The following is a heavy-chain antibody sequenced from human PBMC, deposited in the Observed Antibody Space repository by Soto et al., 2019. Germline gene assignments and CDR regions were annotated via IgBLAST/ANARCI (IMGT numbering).Heavy chain of an antibody. CDR3: ARSAAGISWFDP. D-gene: IGHD6-13*01. CDR2: IHNGGST. CDR1: GGSISDHY. J-gene: IGHJ5*02. Sequence: PSETLSLTCTVSGGSISDHYYMWIRQSPGKGLEYIGYIHNGGSTYYNPSLKSRVTISVDRSKNQFSLKLSSVTAADTAVYYCARSAAGISWFDPWGQGTLVTVSS. V-gene: IGHV4-59*11.